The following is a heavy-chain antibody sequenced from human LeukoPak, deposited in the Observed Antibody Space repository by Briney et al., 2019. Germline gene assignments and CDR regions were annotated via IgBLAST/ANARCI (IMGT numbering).Heavy chain of an antibody. J-gene: IGHJ6*02. Sequence: PSETLSLTCAVSGYSISSGYYWGWIRQPPGKGLEWVSVIYSGGSTYYADSVKGRFTISRDNSKNTLYLQMNSLRAEDTAVYYCARAGVGYCSGGSCYSGYYYYGMDVWGQGTTVTVSS. CDR2: IYSGGST. V-gene: IGHV3-53*01. CDR3: ARAGVGYCSGGSCYSGYYYYGMDV. CDR1: GYSISSGYY. D-gene: IGHD2-15*01.